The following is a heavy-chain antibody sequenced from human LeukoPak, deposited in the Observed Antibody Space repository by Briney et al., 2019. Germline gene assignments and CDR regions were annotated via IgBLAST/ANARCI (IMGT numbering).Heavy chain of an antibody. V-gene: IGHV3-23*01. J-gene: IGHJ4*02. CDR2: ISGSGGST. CDR3: AKDILTGYPSSLTLDY. D-gene: IGHD3-9*01. Sequence: GGSLRLSCAASGFTFSSYAMSWVRQAPGKGLEWVSAISGSGGSTYYADSVKGRFTISRDNSKNTLYLQMNSLRAEDTAVYYCAKDILTGYPSSLTLDYWGQGTLVTVSS. CDR1: GFTFSSYA.